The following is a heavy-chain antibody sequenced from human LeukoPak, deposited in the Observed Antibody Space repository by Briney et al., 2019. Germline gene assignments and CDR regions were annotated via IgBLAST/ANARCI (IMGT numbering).Heavy chain of an antibody. J-gene: IGHJ4*01. CDR2: IWHDGSNK. Sequence: RGSLRLSCAASGFTFSTYVIHWVRQAPGKGLEWVALIWHDGSNKYYGDSVKDRFTISRDNSKNTLYLQMDSLRDEDTAVYYCARDRGYTYGHPLDYRGHGTLVTVSS. CDR3: ARDRGYTYGHPLDY. V-gene: IGHV3-33*01. D-gene: IGHD5-18*01. CDR1: GFTFSTYV.